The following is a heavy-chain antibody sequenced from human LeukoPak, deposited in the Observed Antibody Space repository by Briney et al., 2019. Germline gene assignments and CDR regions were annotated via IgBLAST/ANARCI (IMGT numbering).Heavy chain of an antibody. J-gene: IGHJ6*02. V-gene: IGHV3-53*01. D-gene: IGHD3-10*01. CDR1: GFTFSSYW. CDR2: IYSGGST. Sequence: GGSLRLSCAASGFTFSSYWMSWVRQAPGKGLEWVSVIYSGGSTYYADSVKGRFTISRDNSKNTLYLQMNSLRAEDTAVYYCARDGPKYYGSGSYYSDNYYYYYGMDVWGQGTTVTVSS. CDR3: ARDGPKYYGSGSYYSDNYYYYYGMDV.